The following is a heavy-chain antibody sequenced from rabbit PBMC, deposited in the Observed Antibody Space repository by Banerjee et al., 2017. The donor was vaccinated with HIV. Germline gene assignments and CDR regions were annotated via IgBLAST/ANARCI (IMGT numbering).Heavy chain of an antibody. CDR1: EFSFSSGYY. D-gene: IGHD6-1*01. CDR3: ARGYTGYAAYDNAFNL. CDR2: IYADGSGSS. Sequence: QEQLVESGGGLVQPEGSLTLTCTASEFSFSSGYYMCWVRQAPGKGLEWIACIYADGSGSSYYASWAKGRFTISKTSSTTMTLQLGSLTAADTATYFCARGYTGYAAYDNAFNLWGQGTLVTVS. J-gene: IGHJ4*01. V-gene: IGHV1S45*01.